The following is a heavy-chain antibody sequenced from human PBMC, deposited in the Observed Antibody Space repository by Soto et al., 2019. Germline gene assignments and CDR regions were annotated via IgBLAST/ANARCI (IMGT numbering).Heavy chain of an antibody. D-gene: IGHD5-18*01. J-gene: IGHJ5*02. CDR1: GGSISSGGYY. Sequence: QVQLQESGPGLVKPSQTLSLTCSVSGGSISSGGYYWSWIRQHPGKGLEWIGYIYYSGSTYYNPSLKSRVTISVDTSKNHFSLKLSSVTAADTAVYYCARASSTRGYSYGYWFDPWGQGTLVTVSS. CDR2: IYYSGST. CDR3: ARASSTRGYSYGYWFDP. V-gene: IGHV4-31*03.